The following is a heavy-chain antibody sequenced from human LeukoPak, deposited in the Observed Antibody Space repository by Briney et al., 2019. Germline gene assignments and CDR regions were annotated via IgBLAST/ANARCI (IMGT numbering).Heavy chain of an antibody. CDR2: IKQDGSEK. Sequence: GGSLRLSCAASGFTFSSYWMSWVRQAPGKGLEWVANIKQDGSEKYYVDSVKGRFTTSRDDSKKTLYLQLNSLRAEDTAVYYCAKGAWLDNWGQGTLVTVSS. CDR1: GFTFSSYW. J-gene: IGHJ4*02. D-gene: IGHD5-24*01. V-gene: IGHV3-7*03. CDR3: AKGAWLDN.